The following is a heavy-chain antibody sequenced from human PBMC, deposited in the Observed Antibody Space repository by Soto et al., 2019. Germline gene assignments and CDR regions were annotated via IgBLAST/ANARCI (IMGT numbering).Heavy chain of an antibody. CDR2: ISYDGSNK. CDR1: GFTFSSYA. V-gene: IGHV3-30-3*01. D-gene: IGHD3-22*01. J-gene: IGHJ4*02. CDR3: ATTYYYDSSGYYGLDY. Sequence: GGSLRLSCAASGFTFSSYAMHWVRQAPGKGLEWVAVISYDGSNKYYADSVKGRFTISRDNSKNTLYLQMNGLRAEDTAVYYCATTYYYDSSGYYGLDYWGQGTLVTVSS.